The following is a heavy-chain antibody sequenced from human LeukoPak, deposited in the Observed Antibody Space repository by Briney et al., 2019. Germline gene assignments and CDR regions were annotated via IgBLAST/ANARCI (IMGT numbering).Heavy chain of an antibody. CDR1: GFTFSNYG. V-gene: IGHV3-48*01. Sequence: GGSLRLSCAASGFTFSNYGMDWVRQAPGKGLEWVSYISSSSSSIYYADSVKGRFTISRDNAKNSLFLQVNSLRAEDTAVYYCARGGAARPDYWGQGTLVTVSS. CDR2: ISSSSSSI. CDR3: ARGGAARPDY. D-gene: IGHD6-6*01. J-gene: IGHJ4*02.